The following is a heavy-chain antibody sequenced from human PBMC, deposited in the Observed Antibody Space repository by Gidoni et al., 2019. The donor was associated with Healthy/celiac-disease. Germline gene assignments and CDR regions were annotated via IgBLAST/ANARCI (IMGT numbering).Heavy chain of an antibody. CDR3: AKDSPLYYYDSSGHFDY. CDR2: ISGSGGST. D-gene: IGHD3-22*01. V-gene: IGHV3-23*01. J-gene: IGHJ4*02. Sequence: EVQLLESGGGWVQPGGSLRLSCTASGFTFSSYAMSWVRQAPGKGLEWVSAISGSGGSTYYADSVKGRFTISRDNSKNTLYLQMNSLRAEDTAVYYCAKDSPLYYYDSSGHFDYWGQGTLVTVSS. CDR1: GFTFSSYA.